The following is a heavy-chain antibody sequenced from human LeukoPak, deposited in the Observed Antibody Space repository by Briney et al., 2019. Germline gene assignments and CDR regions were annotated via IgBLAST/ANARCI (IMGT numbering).Heavy chain of an antibody. Sequence: GRSLRLSCAASGFTFSSYAMHWVRQAPGKGLEWVAVISYDGSNKYYADSVKGRFTISRDNSKNTLYLQMNSLRDEDTAVYYCARVEPIGINYWGRGILVTVSS. CDR2: ISYDGSNK. D-gene: IGHD1-1*01. CDR1: GFTFSSYA. CDR3: ARVEPIGINY. V-gene: IGHV3-30-3*01. J-gene: IGHJ4*02.